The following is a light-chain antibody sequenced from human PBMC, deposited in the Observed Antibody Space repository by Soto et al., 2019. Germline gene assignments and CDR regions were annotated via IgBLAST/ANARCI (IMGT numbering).Light chain of an antibody. CDR2: QDS. V-gene: IGLV3-1*01. CDR1: KLGDKY. J-gene: IGLJ2*01. Sequence: SYALTQPPSVSVSPGQTASITCSGDKLGDKYACWYQQKPGQSPVLVIYQDSKRPSGIPERFSGSNSGNTATLTISGTQAMDEADYYCQAWDSSTADVVFGGGTKVTVL. CDR3: QAWDSSTADVV.